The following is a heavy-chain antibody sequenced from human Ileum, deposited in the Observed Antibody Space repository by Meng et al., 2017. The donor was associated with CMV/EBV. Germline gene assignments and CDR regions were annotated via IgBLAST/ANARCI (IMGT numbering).Heavy chain of an antibody. CDR2: ISGSGDET. CDR1: AFMSSNYA. V-gene: IGHV3-23*01. J-gene: IGHJ4*02. D-gene: IGHD3-3*01. Sequence: GESLKISCKASAFMSSNYAVSWVRQAPGQGLGRVSHISGSGDETYYADSVEGRFTISRDNLKSTLYLQMDSLRAEDTPVYYCARRGPEITNFGVVVYFFDYWGQGTLVTVSS. CDR3: ARRGPEITNFGVVVYFFDY.